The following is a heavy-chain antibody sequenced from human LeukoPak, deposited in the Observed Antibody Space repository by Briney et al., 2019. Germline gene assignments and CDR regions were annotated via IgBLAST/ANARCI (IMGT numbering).Heavy chain of an antibody. CDR1: GGSISNSSYY. D-gene: IGHD1-1*01. J-gene: IGHJ5*02. CDR2: MYYSGST. Sequence: SETLSLTCTVSGGSISNSSYYWGWIRQPPGKGLEWIGSMYYSGSTYYNPSLKSRATISVDTSKNQFSLKLSSVTAADTAVYYCARDKGSTRWFDPWGQGTLVTVSS. V-gene: IGHV4-39*02. CDR3: ARDKGSTRWFDP.